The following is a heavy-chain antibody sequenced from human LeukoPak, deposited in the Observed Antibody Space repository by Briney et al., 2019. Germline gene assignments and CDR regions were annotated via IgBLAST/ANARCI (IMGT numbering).Heavy chain of an antibody. Sequence: PGGSLRLSCAASGFTVSRDYMSWVRQAPGRGLEWVSTIYRDVGTYYADSVKGRFTISRDDSKNTVYLQLNSVTPEDTAVYYCGRDPGHPNGVGVWGRGTTVTISS. D-gene: IGHD3-10*01. CDR3: GRDPGHPNGVGV. V-gene: IGHV3-66*02. CDR2: IYRDVGT. CDR1: GFTVSRDY. J-gene: IGHJ6*02.